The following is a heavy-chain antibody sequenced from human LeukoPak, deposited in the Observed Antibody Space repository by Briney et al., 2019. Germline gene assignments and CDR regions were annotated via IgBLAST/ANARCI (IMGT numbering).Heavy chain of an antibody. D-gene: IGHD6-6*01. CDR2: INDSGRT. CDR1: GGSFSGYY. Sequence: SETLSLTCAVYGGSFSGYYWTWIRQPPGKGLEWIGEINDSGRTNYNPSLRSRITMSLDTSKNQFSLTLSSVTAADTAVYYCARGLSGQQLVWPLAYFDSWGQGTLVTVSS. CDR3: ARGLSGQQLVWPLAYFDS. J-gene: IGHJ4*02. V-gene: IGHV4-34*01.